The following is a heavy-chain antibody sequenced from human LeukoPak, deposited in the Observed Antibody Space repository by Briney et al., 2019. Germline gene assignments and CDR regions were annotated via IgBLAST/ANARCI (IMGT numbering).Heavy chain of an antibody. D-gene: IGHD3-22*01. V-gene: IGHV4-39*07. CDR3: ARGPPGSIFYDSRYFDY. CDR1: GGSISSSSYY. J-gene: IGHJ4*02. CDR2: IYYSGST. Sequence: SETLSLTCTVSGGSISSSSYYWGWIRQPPGKGLEWIGSIYYSGSTYYNPSLKSRVTISVDTSKNQFSLKLSSVTAADTAVYYCARGPPGSIFYDSRYFDYWGQGTLVTVSS.